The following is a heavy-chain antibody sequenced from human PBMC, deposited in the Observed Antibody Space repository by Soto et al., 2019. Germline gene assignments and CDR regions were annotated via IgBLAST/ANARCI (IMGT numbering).Heavy chain of an antibody. CDR2: IYYSGST. CDR1: GGSISSYY. D-gene: IGHD3-10*01. J-gene: IGHJ4*02. CDR3: ARHNYGSGSTYFDY. V-gene: IGHV4-59*08. Sequence: QVQLQESGPGLVKPSETLSLTCTVSGGSISSYYWSWIRQPPGKGLEWIGYIYYSGSTNYNPSLKSRVARVPTYXNQFSLKLNSMTAADTAVYYCARHNYGSGSTYFDYWGQGTLVTVS.